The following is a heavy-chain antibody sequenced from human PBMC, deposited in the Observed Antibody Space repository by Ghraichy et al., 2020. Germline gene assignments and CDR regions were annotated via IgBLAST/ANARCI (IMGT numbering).Heavy chain of an antibody. V-gene: IGHV3-7*01. D-gene: IGHD2-2*01. CDR2: IKQDGTQK. CDR1: GFTFSDYW. CDR3: ARDSIPAAPDNWFDS. J-gene: IGHJ5*01. Sequence: GESLNISCVASGFTFSDYWMNWVRQAPGKGLEWVASIKQDGTQKYSVDSVKGRFTISRDNAKNSLYLQMNSLRAEDTAVYYCARDSIPAAPDNWFDSWGQGTLVTVSS.